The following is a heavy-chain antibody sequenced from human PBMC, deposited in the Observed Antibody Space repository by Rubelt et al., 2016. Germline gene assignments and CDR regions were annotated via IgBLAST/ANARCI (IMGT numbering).Heavy chain of an antibody. CDR2: VSAYNGNT. D-gene: IGHD6-13*01. Sequence: QVQLVQSGAEVKKPGASVKVSCKASGYTFTSYGISWVRQAPGQGLEWMGWVSAYNGNTNYAQKLQGRVTMTTDTSTSTAYMELRSLRSDDTAVYYCASMYSSSWYRGWFDPWGQGTLVTVSS. J-gene: IGHJ5*02. CDR1: GYTFTSYG. CDR3: ASMYSSSWYRGWFDP. V-gene: IGHV1-18*01.